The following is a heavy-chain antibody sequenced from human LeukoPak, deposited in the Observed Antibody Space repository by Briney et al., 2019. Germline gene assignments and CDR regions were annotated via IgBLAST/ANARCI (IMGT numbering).Heavy chain of an antibody. CDR2: IYYNGAT. V-gene: IGHV4-59*08. CDR3: ARHYVFVSGGSSFDY. J-gene: IGHJ4*02. CDR1: GGSIGTSY. Sequence: KPSETLSLTCSVSGGSIGTSYWSWIRQPPGKGLEWIGYIYYNGATNYNPSLKTRVTISLDTPKNQFSLKLKSVTASDTAVYYCARHYVFVSGGSSFDYWGLGILVTVSS. D-gene: IGHD1-26*01.